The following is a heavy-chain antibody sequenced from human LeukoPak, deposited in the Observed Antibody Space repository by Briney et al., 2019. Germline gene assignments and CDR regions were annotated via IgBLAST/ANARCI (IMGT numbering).Heavy chain of an antibody. CDR3: AKSLGVSGYCYGYAADH. CDR1: GFTFSDYA. J-gene: IGHJ4*02. Sequence: PGGSLTLYCAASGFTFSDYAMSWLRQAPGKGLEWVSNLSGGGDSTYYADSVKGRFTISRDNSKNTLYLQMNSLGADDTAVYYCAKSLGVSGYCYGYAADHWGQGALVTVSS. D-gene: IGHD5-18*01. V-gene: IGHV3-23*01. CDR2: LSGGGDST.